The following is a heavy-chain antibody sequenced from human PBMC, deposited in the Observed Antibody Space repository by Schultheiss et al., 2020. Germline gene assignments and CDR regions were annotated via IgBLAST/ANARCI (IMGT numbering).Heavy chain of an antibody. CDR2: TYYRSKWYN. J-gene: IGHJ6*02. V-gene: IGHV6-1*01. CDR1: GDSVSSNSAA. Sequence: SETLSLTCAISGDSVSSNSAAWNWIRQSPSRGLEWLGRTYYRSKWYNDYAVSVKSRITINPDTSKNQFSLQLNSVTPEDTAVYYCARDQGVDWNYYYGMDVWGQGTTVTVSS. D-gene: IGHD1-1*01. CDR3: ARDQGVDWNYYYGMDV.